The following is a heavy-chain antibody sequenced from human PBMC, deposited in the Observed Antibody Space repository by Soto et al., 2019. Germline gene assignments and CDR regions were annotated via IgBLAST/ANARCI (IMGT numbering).Heavy chain of an antibody. D-gene: IGHD5-18*01. Sequence: ASVKVSCKASGYTFTGYYMHWVRQAPGQGLEWMGWINPNSGGTNYAQKFQGRVTMTRDTSVSTAYMELSRLRSDDTAVYYCARDSSAMAEKNAFDIWGQGPIVTVSS. V-gene: IGHV1-2*02. CDR2: INPNSGGT. J-gene: IGHJ3*02. CDR3: ARDSSAMAEKNAFDI. CDR1: GYTFTGYY.